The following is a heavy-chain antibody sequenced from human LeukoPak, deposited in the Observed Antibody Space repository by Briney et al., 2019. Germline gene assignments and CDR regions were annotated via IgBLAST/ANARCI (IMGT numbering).Heavy chain of an antibody. Sequence: KPSETLSLTCTVSPDSTTSNFWSWVRQPPGKGLDWIGEIHRSGSTNYNPSLQSRVTISIDRSKNQIALELSSVTAADTAVYYCAREIVGGFNPGAYWGQGTLVTVSS. D-gene: IGHD1-14*01. CDR1: PDSTTSNF. CDR3: AREIVGGFNPGAY. J-gene: IGHJ4*02. V-gene: IGHV4-4*02. CDR2: IHRSGST.